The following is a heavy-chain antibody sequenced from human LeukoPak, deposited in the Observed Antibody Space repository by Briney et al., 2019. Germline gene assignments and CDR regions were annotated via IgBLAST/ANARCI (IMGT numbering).Heavy chain of an antibody. J-gene: IGHJ4*02. D-gene: IGHD3/OR15-3a*01. Sequence: ASVKVSCKASGYTFTGYYMHWVRQAPGQGLEWMGLINPNSGGSNFAQKFQGRVTMTRDTSISTAYMELSRLRSDDTAVYYCARDRPWTGYQDWGQGTLVTVSS. CDR3: ARDRPWTGYQD. CDR2: INPNSGGS. CDR1: GYTFTGYY. V-gene: IGHV1-2*02.